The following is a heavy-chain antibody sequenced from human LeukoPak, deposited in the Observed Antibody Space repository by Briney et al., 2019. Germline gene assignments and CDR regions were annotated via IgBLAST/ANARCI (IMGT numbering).Heavy chain of an antibody. J-gene: IGHJ4*02. Sequence: SETLSLTCTVSGGSISTTDYYWGWIRQPPGKGLEWIGEINHSGSTNYNPSLKSRVTISVDTSKNQFSPKLSSVTAADTAVYYCARTRVRLRSSSFDYWGQGTLVTVSS. CDR1: GGSISTTDYY. D-gene: IGHD4-17*01. CDR2: INHSGST. V-gene: IGHV4-34*01. CDR3: ARTRVRLRSSSFDY.